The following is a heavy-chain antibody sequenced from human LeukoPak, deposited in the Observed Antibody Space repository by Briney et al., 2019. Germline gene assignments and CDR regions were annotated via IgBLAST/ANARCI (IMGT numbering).Heavy chain of an antibody. CDR2: ISYDGSNK. CDR3: AKASFSYCSAGSCYGFDY. Sequence: GGSLRLSCAASGFTFSSYGMHWVRQTPGKGLEWVAVISYDGSNKYYADSVKGRFTISRDNSKNALSLQMNSLRAEDTAVYYCAKASFSYCSAGSCYGFDYLGQGTLVTISS. CDR1: GFTFSSYG. V-gene: IGHV3-30*18. D-gene: IGHD2-15*01. J-gene: IGHJ4*02.